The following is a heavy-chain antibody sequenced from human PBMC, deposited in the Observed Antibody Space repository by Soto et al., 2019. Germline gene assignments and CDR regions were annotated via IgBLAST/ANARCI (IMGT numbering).Heavy chain of an antibody. CDR2: LYHTGSS. CDR1: GGSVNSGSSS. D-gene: IGHD1-26*01. CDR3: ARGDRLLTLYDT. J-gene: IGHJ5*02. V-gene: IGHV4-61*01. Sequence: ESLSLTGTVAGGSVNSGSSSWSWIRQPPGKGLEWIGYLYHTGSSGYSPSLKSRATISIDTYKNQFYLRLTSVTAADTAVYFCARGDRLLTLYDTWGRGTQVTASS.